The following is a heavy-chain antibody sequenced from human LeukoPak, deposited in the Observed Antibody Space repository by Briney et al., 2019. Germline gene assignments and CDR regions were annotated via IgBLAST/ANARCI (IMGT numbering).Heavy chain of an antibody. Sequence: PGGSLRLSCAASGFTFSSYTMKWVRQAPGKGLEWVSSISASGNNICYADSVKGRFTISRDSAKSSLYLQMNSLRAEDTAVYYCARFGYCSSISCYAVWGQGTLVT. CDR2: ISASGNNI. CDR1: GFTFSSYT. CDR3: ARFGYCSSISCYAV. J-gene: IGHJ4*02. V-gene: IGHV3-21*01. D-gene: IGHD2-2*01.